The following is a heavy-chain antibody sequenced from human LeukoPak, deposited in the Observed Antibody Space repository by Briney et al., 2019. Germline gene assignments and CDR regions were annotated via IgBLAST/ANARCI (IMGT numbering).Heavy chain of an antibody. CDR2: IHYSGST. CDR1: GGSISSYY. J-gene: IGHJ4*02. D-gene: IGHD5-12*01. CDR3: GRDRGRGYGLNELDY. Sequence: SETLSLTCSVSGGSISSYYWSWIRQPPGKGLEWIGYIHYSGSTNYNPSLKSRVTISVDASKNQFSLKLTSVTAADTAVYYCGRDRGRGYGLNELDYWGQGTLVTVSS. V-gene: IGHV4-59*01.